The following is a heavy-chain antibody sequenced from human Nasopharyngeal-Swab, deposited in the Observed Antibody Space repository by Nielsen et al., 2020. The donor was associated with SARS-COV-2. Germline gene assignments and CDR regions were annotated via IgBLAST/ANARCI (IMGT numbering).Heavy chain of an antibody. CDR1: GYTFNTYG. Sequence: ASVKVSCKASGYTFNTYGINWVRRAPGQGLEWMGWISGNNGNTTYAQKFQGRVTITTDTSTSTVDMELRSLISDATALYYWARGGAYRSSCHGGWGLDHWGQGTLITVSS. D-gene: IGHD6-13*01. J-gene: IGHJ4*02. V-gene: IGHV1-18*01. CDR2: ISGNNGNT. CDR3: ARGGAYRSSCHGGWGLDH.